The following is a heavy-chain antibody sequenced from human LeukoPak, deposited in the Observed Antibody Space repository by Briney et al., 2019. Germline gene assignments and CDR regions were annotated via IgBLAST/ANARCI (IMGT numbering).Heavy chain of an antibody. D-gene: IGHD6-19*01. CDR3: ARGRIAVAGKGIGVDY. J-gene: IGHJ4*02. V-gene: IGHV4-34*01. CDR1: GGSLSGYY. Sequence: SETLSLTCAVYGGSLSGYYWSWIRQPPGKGLEWIGEINHSGSTNYNPSLKSRVTISVDTSKNQFSLKLSSVTAADTAVYYCARGRIAVAGKGIGVDYWGQGTLVTVPS. CDR2: INHSGST.